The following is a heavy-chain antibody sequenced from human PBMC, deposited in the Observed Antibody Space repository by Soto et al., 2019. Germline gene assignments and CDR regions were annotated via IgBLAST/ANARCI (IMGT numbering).Heavy chain of an antibody. J-gene: IGHJ4*02. CDR2: IWYDGSNK. CDR3: ARDTGDNCNDY. Sequence: GGSLRLSCAASGFTFSSYGMHWVRQAPGKGLEWVAVIWYDGSNKYYADSVKGRFTISRDNSKSTLYLQMNSLRAEDTAVYYCARDTGDNCNDYWGQGTLVTVSS. CDR1: GFTFSSYG. V-gene: IGHV3-33*01. D-gene: IGHD1-20*01.